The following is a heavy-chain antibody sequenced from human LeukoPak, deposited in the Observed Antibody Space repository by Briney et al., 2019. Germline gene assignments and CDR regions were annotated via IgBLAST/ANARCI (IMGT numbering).Heavy chain of an antibody. J-gene: IGHJ6*04. CDR3: ARERGGQLLAWEMDV. CDR1: GFTFSSYA. Sequence: PGGSLRLSCAASGFTFSSYAMHWVRQAPGKGLEWVAVISYDGSNKYYADSVKGRFTISRDNSKNTLYLQMNSLRAEDTAVYYCARERGGQLLAWEMDVWGKGTTVTVSS. V-gene: IGHV3-30-3*01. CDR2: ISYDGSNK. D-gene: IGHD2-2*01.